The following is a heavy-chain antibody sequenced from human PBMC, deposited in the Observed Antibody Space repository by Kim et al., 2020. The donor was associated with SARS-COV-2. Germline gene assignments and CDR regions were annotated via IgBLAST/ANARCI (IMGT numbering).Heavy chain of an antibody. D-gene: IGHD3-16*01. Sequence: SVKVSCKASGGTFSSYAISWVRQAPGQGLEWMGGIIPIFGTANYAQKFQGRVTITADESTSTAYMELSSLRSEDTAVYYCARDLSHDTYYDYVYGGHYYGMDVWGQGTTVTVSS. J-gene: IGHJ6*02. CDR3: ARDLSHDTYYDYVYGGHYYGMDV. V-gene: IGHV1-69*13. CDR1: GGTFSSYA. CDR2: IIPIFGTA.